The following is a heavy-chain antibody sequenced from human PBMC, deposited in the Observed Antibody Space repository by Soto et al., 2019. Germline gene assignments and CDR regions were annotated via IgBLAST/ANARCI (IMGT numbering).Heavy chain of an antibody. V-gene: IGHV3-23*01. Sequence: GGSLRLSCAASGFTFSSYAMSWVRQAPGKGLEWVSAISGSGGSTYYADSVKGRFTISRDNSKNTLYLQMNSLRAEDTAVYYCAKGSDCSSTSCYLPYYYYYGMDVWGQGTTVTVSS. D-gene: IGHD2-2*01. CDR1: GFTFSSYA. J-gene: IGHJ6*02. CDR2: ISGSGGST. CDR3: AKGSDCSSTSCYLPYYYYYGMDV.